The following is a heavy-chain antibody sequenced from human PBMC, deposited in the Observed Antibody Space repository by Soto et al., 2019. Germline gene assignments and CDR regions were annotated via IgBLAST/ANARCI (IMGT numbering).Heavy chain of an antibody. CDR3: AKSLDYYDSSGYFVY. CDR2: ISGSGGST. J-gene: IGHJ4*02. D-gene: IGHD3-22*01. Sequence: GGSLRLSCAASGFTFSSYAMSWVRQAPGKGLEWVSAISGSGGSTYYADSVKGRFTISRDNSKNTLYLQMNSLRAEDTAVYYCAKSLDYYDSSGYFVYWGQGTLGTVSS. CDR1: GFTFSSYA. V-gene: IGHV3-23*01.